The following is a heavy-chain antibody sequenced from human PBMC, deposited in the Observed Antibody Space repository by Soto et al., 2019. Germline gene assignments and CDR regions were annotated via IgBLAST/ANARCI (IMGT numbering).Heavy chain of an antibody. CDR2: IYSGGST. CDR3: ARGADCGGDCYEYFQH. J-gene: IGHJ1*01. D-gene: IGHD2-21*02. CDR1: GFTVSSNY. V-gene: IGHV3-66*01. Sequence: GGSLRLSCAASGFTVSSNYMSWVRQAPGKGLEWVSVIYSGGSTYYADSVKGRITISRHNSKNTLYLQMNSLSAEDTAVYYCARGADCGGDCYEYFQHWGQGTLVTVSS.